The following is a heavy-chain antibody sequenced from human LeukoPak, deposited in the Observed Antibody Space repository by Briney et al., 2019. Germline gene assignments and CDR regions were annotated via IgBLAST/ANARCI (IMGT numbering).Heavy chain of an antibody. CDR3: ARDPPNDSGVGSDI. V-gene: IGHV3-23*01. J-gene: IGHJ3*02. D-gene: IGHD3-22*01. Sequence: GGSLRLSCAASGFTFSSYAMSWVRQAPGKGLEWVSAISGSGGSTYYADSVKGRFTISRDNAMNTLYLQMNNLRAEDTAVYYCARDPPNDSGVGSDIWGQGTMVTVSS. CDR2: ISGSGGST. CDR1: GFTFSSYA.